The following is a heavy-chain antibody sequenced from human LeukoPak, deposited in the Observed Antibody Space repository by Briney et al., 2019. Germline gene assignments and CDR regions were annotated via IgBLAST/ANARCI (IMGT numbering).Heavy chain of an antibody. Sequence: PSETLSLTCSVYSGSLSNDYWTWIRQSPGNGLEWIGYIYSSGTTNYNPSFKSRVTMSVDTSENQFSLKLTSVTAADTAVYFCARVKATGIAVGAIPLTYFDYWGQGTLVTFSS. CDR3: ARVKATGIAVGAIPLTYFDY. V-gene: IGHV4-59*13. CDR1: SGSLSNDY. J-gene: IGHJ4*02. CDR2: IYSSGTT. D-gene: IGHD6-19*01.